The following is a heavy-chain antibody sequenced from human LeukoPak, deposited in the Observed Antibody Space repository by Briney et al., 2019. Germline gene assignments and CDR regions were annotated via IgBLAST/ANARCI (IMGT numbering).Heavy chain of an antibody. CDR1: GFTFSSYA. J-gene: IGHJ4*02. Sequence: GGSLRLSCSASGFTFSSYAMHWVRQAPGKGLEYVSAISSNGGSTYYADSVKGRFTISRDNSKNTLYLQMSSLRAEDTAVYYCVKGAGLGIPDYWGRGTLVTVSS. D-gene: IGHD3-16*01. CDR3: VKGAGLGIPDY. CDR2: ISSNGGST. V-gene: IGHV3-64D*06.